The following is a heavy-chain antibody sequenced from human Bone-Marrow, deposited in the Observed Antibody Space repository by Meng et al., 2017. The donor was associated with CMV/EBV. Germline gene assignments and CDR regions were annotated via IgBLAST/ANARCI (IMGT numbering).Heavy chain of an antibody. V-gene: IGHV4-59*01. CDR2: IYYSGST. J-gene: IGHJ2*01. CDR1: SY. Sequence: SYWSWIRPPPGKGLEWIGYIYYSGSTNYNPSLKSRVTISVDTSKNQFSLKLSSVTAADTAVYYCARAPPHYYDSSGYSKPDWYFDLWGRGTLVTVSS. D-gene: IGHD3-22*01. CDR3: ARAPPHYYDSSGYSKPDWYFDL.